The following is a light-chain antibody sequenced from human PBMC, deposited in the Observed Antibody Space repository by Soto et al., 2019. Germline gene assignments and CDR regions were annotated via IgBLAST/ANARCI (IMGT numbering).Light chain of an antibody. CDR3: QKYNSAPLT. V-gene: IGKV3-20*01. CDR1: QSVSYY. CDR2: DAS. Sequence: EIVLTQSPGTLSLSPVERATLSCMASQSVSYYLAWYQQKPGQAPRLLIYDASSRATGVPDRFSGSGSGTDFTLTISSLQPEDVATYYCQKYNSAPLTFGQGTRLEIK. J-gene: IGKJ5*01.